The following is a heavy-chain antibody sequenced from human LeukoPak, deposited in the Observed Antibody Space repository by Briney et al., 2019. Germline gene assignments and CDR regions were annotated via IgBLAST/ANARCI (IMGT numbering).Heavy chain of an antibody. D-gene: IGHD3-10*01. V-gene: IGHV3-21*04. Sequence: GGSLRLSCAASGFTFSSYSMNWVRQAPGKGLEWVSSISSSSSYIYYADSVKGRFTISRDNAKNSLYLQMNSLRAEDTAVYYCARKAGYYYGSGDYWGQGTLVTVSS. J-gene: IGHJ4*02. CDR3: ARKAGYYYGSGDY. CDR1: GFTFSSYS. CDR2: ISSSSSYI.